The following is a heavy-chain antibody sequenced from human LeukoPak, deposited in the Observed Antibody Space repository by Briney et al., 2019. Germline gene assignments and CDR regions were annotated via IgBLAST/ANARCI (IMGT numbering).Heavy chain of an antibody. CDR3: ATDGYFEV. CDR2: INHSGST. CDR1: GGSFSGYY. V-gene: IGHV4-34*01. Sequence: PSETLSLTCAVYGGSFSGYYWSWIRQPPGKGLEWIGEINHSGSTNYNPSLKSRVTISVDKSKNQFSLKLTSVTAADTAVYFCATDGYFEVWGHGTLVTVSS. J-gene: IGHJ2*01.